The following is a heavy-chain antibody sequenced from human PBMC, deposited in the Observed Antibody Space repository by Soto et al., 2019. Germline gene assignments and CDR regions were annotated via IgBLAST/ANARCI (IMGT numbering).Heavy chain of an antibody. J-gene: IGHJ6*02. CDR2: IYYSGST. Sequence: PSETLSLTCTVSGGSISSYYWSWIRQPPGKGLEWIGYIYYSGSTNYNPSLKSRVIISVDTSKNQFSLKLSSVTAADTAVYYCARDSYCSGSFHYYYGMDFWGQGSSVTVSS. CDR1: GGSISSYY. D-gene: IGHD3-10*01. CDR3: ARDSYCSGSFHYYYGMDF. V-gene: IGHV4-59*01.